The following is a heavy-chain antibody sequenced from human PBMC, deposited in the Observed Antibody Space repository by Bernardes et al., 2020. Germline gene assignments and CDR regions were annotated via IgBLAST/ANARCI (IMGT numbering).Heavy chain of an antibody. CDR2: IYWDDDK. Sequence: PTLVKPTQTLTLTCSFSGFSFTTNTVGVGWIRQPPGKALEWLALIYWDDDKRYSPSLKSRLTITKDTSEKQVNLTMTNLDPVDTATYYCVHSFRRGELLLLDAFDVWGQGTVVTVSS. CDR1: GFSFTTNTVG. D-gene: IGHD3-16*01. J-gene: IGHJ3*01. V-gene: IGHV2-5*02. CDR3: VHSFRRGELLLLDAFDV.